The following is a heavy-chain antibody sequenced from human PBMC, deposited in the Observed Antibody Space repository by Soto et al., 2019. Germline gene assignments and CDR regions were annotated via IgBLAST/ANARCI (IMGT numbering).Heavy chain of an antibody. Sequence: PCGSLRLSCAASGFTFRGQSMRRVIQAPGKGLEWVALISPDGSQIFYADSVRGRFTISRDNSKNTAYLQMNSLRAEDTAVYYCARPGLEGPPEELEPDYWGQGTLVTVSS. D-gene: IGHD1-1*01. CDR2: ISPDGSQI. CDR1: GFTFRGQS. J-gene: IGHJ4*02. CDR3: ARPGLEGPPEELEPDY. V-gene: IGHV3-30-3*01.